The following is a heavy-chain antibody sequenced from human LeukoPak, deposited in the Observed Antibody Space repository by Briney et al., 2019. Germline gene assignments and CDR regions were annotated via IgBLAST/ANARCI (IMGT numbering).Heavy chain of an antibody. CDR1: GFTFSSYA. D-gene: IGHD2-2*01. CDR2: ISGSGGST. CDR3: AKEEIVVVPAAMGGGYYFDY. J-gene: IGHJ4*02. V-gene: IGHV3-23*01. Sequence: PGGSLRLSCAASGFTFSSYAMSWVRQAPGKGLEWVSAISGSGGSTYYADSVKGRFTISRDNSKNTLYLQMNSLRAEDTAVYYCAKEEIVVVPAAMGGGYYFDYWGQGTLVTVSS.